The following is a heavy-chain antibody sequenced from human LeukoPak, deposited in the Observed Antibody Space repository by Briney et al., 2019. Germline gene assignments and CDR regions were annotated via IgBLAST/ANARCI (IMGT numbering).Heavy chain of an antibody. Sequence: SETLSLTCAVSGGPISSGGYSWSWIRQPPGKGLEWIGYIYHSGSTYYNPSLKSRVTISVDRSKNQFSLKLSSVTAADTAVYYCARAVATIIHPDAFDIWGQGTMVTVSS. CDR3: ARAVATIIHPDAFDI. CDR1: GGPISSGGYS. CDR2: IYHSGST. V-gene: IGHV4-30-2*01. J-gene: IGHJ3*02. D-gene: IGHD5-12*01.